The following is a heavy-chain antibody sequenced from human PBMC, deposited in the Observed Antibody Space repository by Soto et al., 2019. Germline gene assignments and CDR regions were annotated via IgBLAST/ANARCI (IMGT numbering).Heavy chain of an antibody. V-gene: IGHV4-34*01. D-gene: IGHD5-12*01. J-gene: IGHJ5*02. CDR3: ARGLRARLGWCDP. CDR2: INHSGST. Sequence: PSETLSLTCAVYGGSFSGYYWSWIRQPPGKGLEWIGEINHSGSTNYNPSLKSRVTISADTSKNQFSLKLSSVTAADTAVYYCARGLRARLGWCDPWGQGTLVIVS. CDR1: GGSFSGYY.